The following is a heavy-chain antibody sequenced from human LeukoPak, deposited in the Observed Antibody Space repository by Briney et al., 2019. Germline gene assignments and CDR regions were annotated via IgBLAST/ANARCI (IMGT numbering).Heavy chain of an antibody. CDR3: AKDSVSSGGFFDY. CDR2: ISWNSGSI. D-gene: IGHD2-15*01. V-gene: IGHV3-9*01. J-gene: IGHJ4*02. CDR1: GFTFDDYA. Sequence: GGSLRLSCAASGFTFDDYAMHWVRQAPGKGLEWVSGISWNSGSIGYADSVKGRFTISRDNAKNSLYLQMNSLRAEDTALYYCAKDSVSSGGFFDYWGQGTLVTVSS.